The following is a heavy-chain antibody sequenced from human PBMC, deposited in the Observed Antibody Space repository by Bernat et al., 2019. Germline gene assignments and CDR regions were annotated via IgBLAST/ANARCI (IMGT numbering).Heavy chain of an antibody. CDR3: ARDRRVYGMDV. CDR1: GFNINSYW. V-gene: IGHV3-7*03. J-gene: IGHJ6*02. CDR2: IKPDGSEM. Sequence: EVQVVESGGGLVKPGGSLRLSCAASGFNINSYWTTWVRQAPGKGLEWVANIKPDGSEMFYMDSVKRRFTISRDNSKNSLYLQLNSLRAEDTAVYYCARDRRVYGMDVWGQGTTVTVSS.